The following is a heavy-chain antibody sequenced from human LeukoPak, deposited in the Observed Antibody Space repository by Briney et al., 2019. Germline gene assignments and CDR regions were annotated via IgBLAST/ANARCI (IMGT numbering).Heavy chain of an antibody. CDR1: GFTFSSYG. J-gene: IGHJ4*02. V-gene: IGHV3-30*02. CDR2: IRYDGSNK. Sequence: PGGSLRLSCAASGFTFSSYGIHWVRQAPGKGLEWVAFIRYDGSNKYYAGSVKGRFTISRDNSKNTLYLQMNSLRAEDTAVYYCAKDHCSSTTCYGSPGYWGQGTLVTVSS. D-gene: IGHD2-2*01. CDR3: AKDHCSSTTCYGSPGY.